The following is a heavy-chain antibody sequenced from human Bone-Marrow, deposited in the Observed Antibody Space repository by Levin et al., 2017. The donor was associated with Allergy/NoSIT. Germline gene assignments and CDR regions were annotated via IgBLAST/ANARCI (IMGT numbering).Heavy chain of an antibody. CDR2: IYYNENT. Sequence: QSQTLSLTCTVSGDSISSSSYYWAWIRQPPGKGLEWIGSIYYNENTYYNPSLKSRVTIFRDTSKNQFSLRLSSVTAADTAVYYCARQFWAAAGIDPFDYWGQGTLVTVSS. CDR3: ARQFWAAAGIDPFDY. J-gene: IGHJ4*02. CDR1: GDSISSSSYY. V-gene: IGHV4-39*01. D-gene: IGHD6-13*01.